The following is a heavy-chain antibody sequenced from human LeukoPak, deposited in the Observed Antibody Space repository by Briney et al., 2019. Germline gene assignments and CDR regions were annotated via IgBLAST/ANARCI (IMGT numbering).Heavy chain of an antibody. CDR2: ISSSGGSGNI. CDR3: ARDGHRPSDAFDI. V-gene: IGHV3-11*04. Sequence: PGGSLRLSCAASGLTLSDYYMTWIRQAPGKGLEWVSYISSSGGSGNIYYADSVKGRFTISGDNAKNSLYLQMNSLTAEDTAMYYCARDGHRPSDAFDIWGQGTMVTVSS. J-gene: IGHJ3*02. CDR1: GLTLSDYY.